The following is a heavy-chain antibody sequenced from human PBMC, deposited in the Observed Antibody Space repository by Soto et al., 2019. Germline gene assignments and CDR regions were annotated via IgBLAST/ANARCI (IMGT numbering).Heavy chain of an antibody. Sequence: SETLSLTCTVSGGSISSYYWSWIRQPPGKGLEWIGYIYYSGSTNYNPSLKSRVTISVDTSKNQFSLKLSSVTAADTAVYYCARHPHRYCSGGSCYPTFFDYWGQGTLVTVSS. CDR3: ARHPHRYCSGGSCYPTFFDY. D-gene: IGHD2-15*01. J-gene: IGHJ4*02. V-gene: IGHV4-59*08. CDR1: GGSISSYY. CDR2: IYYSGST.